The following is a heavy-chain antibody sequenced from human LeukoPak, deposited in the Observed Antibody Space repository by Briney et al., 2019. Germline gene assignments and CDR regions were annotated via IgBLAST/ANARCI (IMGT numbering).Heavy chain of an antibody. CDR1: GFTFSSYS. CDR3: ASSESYRFDY. D-gene: IGHD1-26*01. V-gene: IGHV3-48*02. CDR2: ITASGTAM. Sequence: GSLRLSCAASGFTFSSYSMNWVRQAPGKGLEWVSHITASGTAMFYADSVKGRFTISRDNAKNSLYLQTNSLRDEDTAVYYCASSESYRFDYWGQGTLVTVSS. J-gene: IGHJ4*02.